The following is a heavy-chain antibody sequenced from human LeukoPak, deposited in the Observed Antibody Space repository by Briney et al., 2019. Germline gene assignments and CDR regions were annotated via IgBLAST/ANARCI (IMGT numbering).Heavy chain of an antibody. Sequence: ASVKVSCKASGGTFSSYAISWVRQAPGQGLEWMGGIVPIFGTANYAQKFQGRVTITADESTSTAYMELSSLRAEDTALYYCAKDISYSYGYHYFDYWGQGTLVTVSS. CDR2: IVPIFGTA. D-gene: IGHD5-18*01. CDR1: GGTFSSYA. J-gene: IGHJ4*02. CDR3: AKDISYSYGYHYFDY. V-gene: IGHV1-69*13.